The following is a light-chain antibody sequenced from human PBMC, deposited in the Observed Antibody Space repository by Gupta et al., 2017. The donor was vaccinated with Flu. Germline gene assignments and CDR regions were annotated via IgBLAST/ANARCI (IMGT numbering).Light chain of an antibody. V-gene: IGKV3-20*01. CDR1: QSVSSSY. CDR3: QEYGSSPPT. J-gene: IGKJ1*01. CDR2: GAT. Sequence: GNQSLYPGERATLSVMASQSVSSSYLASYQQKSGQAPRLLICGATSRSTGIPDTLTGSASGRDFTLTMSRLTPADFAVYYFQEYGSSPPTFG.